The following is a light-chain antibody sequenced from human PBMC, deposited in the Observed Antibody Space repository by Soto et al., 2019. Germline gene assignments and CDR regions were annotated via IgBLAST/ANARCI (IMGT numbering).Light chain of an antibody. CDR3: QQYNRYSWT. V-gene: IGKV1-5*03. J-gene: IGKJ1*01. CDR2: KAS. CDR1: QSISYW. Sequence: DIQMTQSPSTLSASVGDRVSITCRASQSISYWLAWYQQKPGKAPNLLIYKASSLKSGVPSRFSGSASWTEFTLTISSLQADDFATYYCQQYNRYSWTFGQGTKV.